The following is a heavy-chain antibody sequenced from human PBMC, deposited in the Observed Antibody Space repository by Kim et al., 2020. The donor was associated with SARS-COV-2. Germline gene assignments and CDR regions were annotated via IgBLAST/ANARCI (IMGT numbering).Heavy chain of an antibody. V-gene: IGHV4-34*01. Sequence: NYSPSLKNRVPISVDTSKDQFSLKLSSVTAADTAVYYCAREGESQPRIDYWGQGTLVTVSS. CDR3: AREGESQPRIDY. D-gene: IGHD3-16*01. J-gene: IGHJ4*02.